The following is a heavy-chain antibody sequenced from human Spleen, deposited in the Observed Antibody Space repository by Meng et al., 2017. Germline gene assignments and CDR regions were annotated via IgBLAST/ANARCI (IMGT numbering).Heavy chain of an antibody. CDR3: ARGDYGDYVFAPSHFDY. D-gene: IGHD4-17*01. CDR1: GFTFSSYG. V-gene: IGHV3-33*01. CDR2: IWYDGSNT. Sequence: GESLKISCAASGFTFSSYGMHWVRQAPGKGLEWVAVIWYDGSNTYYADSVKGRFTISRDNSKNTLYLQMNSLRAEDTAVYYCARGDYGDYVFAPSHFDYWGQGTLVTVSS. J-gene: IGHJ4*02.